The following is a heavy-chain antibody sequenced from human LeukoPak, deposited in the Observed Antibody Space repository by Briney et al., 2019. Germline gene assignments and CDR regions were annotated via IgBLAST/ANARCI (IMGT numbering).Heavy chain of an antibody. V-gene: IGHV3-30*18. D-gene: IGHD3-10*01. CDR2: ISYDGSNK. CDR1: GFTFSSYS. CDR3: AKEDDYGSGSNLDY. J-gene: IGHJ4*02. Sequence: GGSLRLSCAASGFTFSSYSMNWVRQAPGKGLGWVAVISYDGSNKYYADSVKGRFTISRDNSKNTLYLQMNSLRAEDTAVYYCAKEDDYGSGSNLDYRGQGTLVTVSS.